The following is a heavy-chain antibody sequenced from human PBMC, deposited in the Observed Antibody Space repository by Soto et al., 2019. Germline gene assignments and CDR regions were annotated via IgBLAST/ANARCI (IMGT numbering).Heavy chain of an antibody. Sequence: EVQLVESGGGLVKPGGSLRLSCAASGFTFSSYSMNWVRQAPGKGLEWVSSISSSSSYIYYADSVKGRFTISRDNAKNSLYLEMNSLRGEETAWDYWSRETGYSYCGFDHLGPGTLVTVSS. CDR2: ISSSSSYI. J-gene: IGHJ4*02. CDR3: SRETGYSYCGFDH. V-gene: IGHV3-21*01. D-gene: IGHD5-18*01. CDR1: GFTFSSYS.